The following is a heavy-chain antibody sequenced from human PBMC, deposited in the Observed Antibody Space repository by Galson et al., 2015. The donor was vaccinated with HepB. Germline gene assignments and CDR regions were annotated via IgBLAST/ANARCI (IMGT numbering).Heavy chain of an antibody. CDR2: ISWDGGST. D-gene: IGHD5-24*01. CDR3: AKDSRDGYNLELGY. Sequence: SLRLSCAASGFTFDDYTMHWVRQAPGKGLEWVSLISWDGGSTYYADSVKGRFTISRDNSKNSLYLQMNSLRTEDTALYYCAKDSRDGYNLELGYWGQGTLVTVSS. V-gene: IGHV3-43*01. CDR1: GFTFDDYT. J-gene: IGHJ4*02.